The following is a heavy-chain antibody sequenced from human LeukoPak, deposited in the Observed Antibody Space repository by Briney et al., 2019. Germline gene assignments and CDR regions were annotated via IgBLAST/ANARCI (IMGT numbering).Heavy chain of an antibody. V-gene: IGHV4-39*01. CDR1: GGSISSSSDY. J-gene: IGHJ4*02. Sequence: SETLSLTCTVSGGSISSSSDYWGWIRQPPGKGLEWIGRIYYSGSTYYNPSLKSRVTISVDTSKNQFSLKLSSVTAADTAVYYCARHHIRAAGPAPLFDYCGQGTLVTVSS. CDR3: ARHHIRAAGPAPLFDY. D-gene: IGHD6-13*01. CDR2: IYYSGST.